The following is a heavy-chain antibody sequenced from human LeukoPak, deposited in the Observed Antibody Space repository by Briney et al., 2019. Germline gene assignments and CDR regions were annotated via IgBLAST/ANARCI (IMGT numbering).Heavy chain of an antibody. CDR2: IYYSGST. CDR1: GGSISSYY. J-gene: IGHJ4*02. Sequence: SETLSLTCTVSGGSISSYYWSWIRQPPGKGLEWIGYIYYSGSTNYNPSLKSRVTISVDTSKNQFSLKLSSVTAADTAVYYCAREYSGSYQGYWGQGTLVTASS. D-gene: IGHD1-26*01. CDR3: AREYSGSYQGY. V-gene: IGHV4-59*12.